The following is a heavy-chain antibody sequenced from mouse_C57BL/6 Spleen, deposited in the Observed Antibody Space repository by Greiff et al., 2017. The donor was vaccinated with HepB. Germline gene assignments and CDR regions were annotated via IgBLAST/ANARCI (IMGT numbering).Heavy chain of an antibody. Sequence: VQLQQSGAELVRPGASVTLSCKASGYTFTDYEMHWVKQTPVHGLEWIGAIDPETGGTAYNQKSKGKAILTADKSSSTAYMELRSLTSEDSAVYYCTRGRYEDYWGQGTTLTVSS. D-gene: IGHD2-12*01. V-gene: IGHV1-15*01. J-gene: IGHJ2*01. CDR3: TRGRYEDY. CDR1: GYTFTDYE. CDR2: IDPETGGT.